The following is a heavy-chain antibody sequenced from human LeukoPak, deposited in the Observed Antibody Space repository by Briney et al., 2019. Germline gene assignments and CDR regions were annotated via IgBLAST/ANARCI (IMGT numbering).Heavy chain of an antibody. CDR3: ATSPLYCSGGSCYSHWFDP. D-gene: IGHD2-15*01. V-gene: IGHV1-24*01. CDR2: FDPEDGET. J-gene: IGHJ5*02. CDR1: GYTLTELS. Sequence: APVKVSCKVSGYTLTELSMHWVRQAPGKGLEWMGGFDPEDGETIYAQKFQGRVTMTEDTSTDTAYMELSSLRSEDTAVYYCATSPLYCSGGSCYSHWFDPWGQGTLVTVSS.